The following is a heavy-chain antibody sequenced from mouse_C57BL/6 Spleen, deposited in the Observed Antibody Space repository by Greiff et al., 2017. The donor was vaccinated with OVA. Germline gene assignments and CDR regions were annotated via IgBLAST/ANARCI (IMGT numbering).Heavy chain of an antibody. D-gene: IGHD2-2*01. Sequence: EVHLVESGPGLVKPSQTVFLTCTVTGISITTGNYRWSWIRQFPGNKLEWIGYIYYSGTITYNPSLTSRTTITRDTPKNQFFLEMNSLTAEDTATYYCAREDYGYDYAMDYWGQGTSVTVSS. J-gene: IGHJ4*01. V-gene: IGHV3-5*01. CDR2: IYYSGTI. CDR1: GISITTGNYR. CDR3: AREDYGYDYAMDY.